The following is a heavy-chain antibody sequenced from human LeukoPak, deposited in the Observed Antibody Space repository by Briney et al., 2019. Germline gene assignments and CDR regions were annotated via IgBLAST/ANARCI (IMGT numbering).Heavy chain of an antibody. CDR3: AKHIRTNVWFFDF. CDR1: GFTFRSDA. J-gene: IGHJ4*02. Sequence: GGSLRLSCAASGFTFRSDALSWVRQAPGKGIEWVSLISASGGSTDYADSVKGRFTISRDNSKNTLYLQMNSLKPEDTAVYYCAKHIRTNVWFFDFWGQGALVTVSS. V-gene: IGHV3-23*01. CDR2: ISASGGST. D-gene: IGHD3-9*01.